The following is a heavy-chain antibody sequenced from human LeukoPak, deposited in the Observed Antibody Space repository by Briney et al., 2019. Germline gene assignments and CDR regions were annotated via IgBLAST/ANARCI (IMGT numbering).Heavy chain of an antibody. J-gene: IGHJ3*02. CDR1: RFTFSSYS. CDR3: ARLGYCSSTSCVAFDI. Sequence: PGGSLRLSCAASRFTFSSYSMNWVRQAPGQGLEWVSSISSSSSYIYYADSVKGRFTISRDNAKNSLYLQMNSLRAEDTAVYYCARLGYCSSTSCVAFDIWGQGTMVTVSS. V-gene: IGHV3-21*01. D-gene: IGHD2-2*01. CDR2: ISSSSSYI.